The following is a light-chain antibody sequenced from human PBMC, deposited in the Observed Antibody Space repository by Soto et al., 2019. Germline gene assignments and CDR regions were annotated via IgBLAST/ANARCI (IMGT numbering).Light chain of an antibody. CDR1: QSVSSSY. CDR2: GAS. V-gene: IGKV3-20*01. J-gene: IGKJ2*01. CDR3: QQYGNPPPNA. Sequence: ESVLTQSPGTLSLYPGERATLSCRASQSVSSSYLAWYQQKPGQAPRVLIHGASSRGTGIPDRFSGSGSGTAFTLTISRLEPEDFAVYFCQQYGNPPPNAFGQGTKVEIK.